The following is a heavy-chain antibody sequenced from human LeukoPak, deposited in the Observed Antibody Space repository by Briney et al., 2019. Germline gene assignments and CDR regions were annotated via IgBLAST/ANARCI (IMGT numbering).Heavy chain of an antibody. Sequence: ASVKISCKASGYTFTGYYMHWVRQAPGQGLEWMGWINPNSGGTNYAQKFQGRVTMTRDTSISTAYMELSRLRSDDTAVYYCARADVVPAAIGYYYYMDVWGKGTTVTVSS. CDR3: ARADVVPAAIGYYYYMDV. V-gene: IGHV1-2*02. D-gene: IGHD2-2*01. CDR1: GYTFTGYY. J-gene: IGHJ6*03. CDR2: INPNSGGT.